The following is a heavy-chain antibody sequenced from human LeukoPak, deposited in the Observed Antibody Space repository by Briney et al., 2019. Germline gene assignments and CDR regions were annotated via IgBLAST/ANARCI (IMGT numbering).Heavy chain of an antibody. CDR1: GDSFSSYY. J-gene: IGHJ4*02. V-gene: IGHV4-59*01. Sequence: SETLSLTCTVSGDSFSSYYWGWIRQPPGKGLEWIGYIDYGGSTTYNSSLRSRVTMSVDTSKNQFSLNLNSVTAADMAMYYCGRLRGSAIDYWGQGTLVAVSS. D-gene: IGHD1-26*01. CDR2: IDYGGST. CDR3: GRLRGSAIDY.